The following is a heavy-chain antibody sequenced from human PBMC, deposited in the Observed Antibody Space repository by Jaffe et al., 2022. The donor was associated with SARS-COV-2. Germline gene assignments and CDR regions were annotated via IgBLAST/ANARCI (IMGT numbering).Heavy chain of an antibody. CDR2: INSDGSST. D-gene: IGHD1-1*01. Sequence: EVQLVESGGGLVQPGGSLRLSCAASGFTFSSYWMHWVRQAPGKGLVWVSRINSDGSSTSYADSVKGRFTISRDNAKNTLYVQMNTLGAEDTAVYYCARGNGHAFDIWGQGTMVIVSS. CDR1: GFTFSSYW. V-gene: IGHV3-74*01. J-gene: IGHJ3*02. CDR3: ARGNGHAFDI.